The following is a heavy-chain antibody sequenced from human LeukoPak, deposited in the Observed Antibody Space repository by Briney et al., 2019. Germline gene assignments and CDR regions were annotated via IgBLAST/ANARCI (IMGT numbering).Heavy chain of an antibody. D-gene: IGHD4-23*01. V-gene: IGHV4-39*01. CDR1: GGSISSSSYY. Sequence: SEALSLTCTVSGGSISSSSYYWGWIRQPPGKGLEWIGGIYYSGSTYYNPSLKGRVTISVGTSKNQFSLKLSSVTAADTAVYYCARVVDFYGGNGVARHYWAQGTLVTVSS. CDR3: ARVVDFYGGNGVARHY. J-gene: IGHJ4*02. CDR2: IYYSGST.